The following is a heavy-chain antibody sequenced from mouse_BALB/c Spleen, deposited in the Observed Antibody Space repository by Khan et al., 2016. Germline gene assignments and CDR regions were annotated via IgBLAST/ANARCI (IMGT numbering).Heavy chain of an antibody. CDR2: IRYSGST. V-gene: IGHV3-2*02. Sequence: QLEESGPGLVKPSQFLSLTCTVTGYSITSDYAWNWIRQFPGNKLEWMGYIRYSGSTTYNPSLKSRISITRDTSKNQSFLQLYSVTTEDTVTYYCARAPTAARYFDVWGAGTTVTVSS. D-gene: IGHD1-2*01. CDR3: ARAPTAARYFDV. CDR1: GYSITSDYA. J-gene: IGHJ1*01.